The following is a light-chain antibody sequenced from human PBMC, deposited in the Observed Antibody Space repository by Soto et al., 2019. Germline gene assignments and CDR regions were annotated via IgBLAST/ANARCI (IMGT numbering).Light chain of an antibody. V-gene: IGKV1-39*01. Sequence: DIPMTQSPSSLSASVGDRVTITCRASQSISSYLNWYQQKPGKAPKLLIYAASSLQSGVPSRFSGSGSGTDFTLTISSLQPEDFATYYCRQSYSTLFTFGPGTKVDI. CDR3: RQSYSTLFT. CDR2: AAS. J-gene: IGKJ3*01. CDR1: QSISSY.